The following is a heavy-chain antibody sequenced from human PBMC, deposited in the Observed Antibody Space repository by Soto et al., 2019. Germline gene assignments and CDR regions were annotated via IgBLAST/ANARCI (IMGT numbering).Heavy chain of an antibody. CDR3: AKCPGSVCYWQGGGGMDV. D-gene: IGHD2-8*01. J-gene: IGHJ6*02. CDR1: GFTFSSYA. V-gene: IGHV3-23*01. CDR2: ISGSGGST. Sequence: EVQLLESGGGLVQPGGSLRLSCAASGFTFSSYAMSWVRQAPGKGLEWVSAISGSGGSTYYADSVKGRFTISRDNSKNTLYLQMNSLRAEDTAVYYCAKCPGSVCYWQGGGGMDVWGQGTTVTVSS.